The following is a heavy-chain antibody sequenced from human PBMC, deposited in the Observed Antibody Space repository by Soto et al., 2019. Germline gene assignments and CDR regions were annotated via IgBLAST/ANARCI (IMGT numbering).Heavy chain of an antibody. V-gene: IGHV1-18*01. D-gene: IGHD1-26*01. CDR2: ISAYNGNT. CDR3: ARVSGSYWAFDY. Sequence: ASVKVSCKASGYTFTSYGISWVRQAPGQGLEWMGWISAYNGNTNYAQKHQGRVTMTTDTSTSTAYIELRSLRSDDTAVYYCARVSGSYWAFDYWGQGTLVTVSS. CDR1: GYTFTSYG. J-gene: IGHJ4*02.